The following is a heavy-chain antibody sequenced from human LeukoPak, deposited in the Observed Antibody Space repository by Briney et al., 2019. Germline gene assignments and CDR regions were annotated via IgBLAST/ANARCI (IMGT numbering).Heavy chain of an antibody. Sequence: PGGSLRLSCAASGFTFSNAWMSWVRQVPGKGLEWVGRIKSKTDGGTTDYAAPVKGRFTISRDDSKNTLYLQMNSLKTEDTAVYYCTTDYYDSSGYYYDYWGQGTLVTVSS. V-gene: IGHV3-15*01. J-gene: IGHJ4*02. D-gene: IGHD3-22*01. CDR1: GFTFSNAW. CDR2: IKSKTDGGTT. CDR3: TTDYYDSSGYYYDY.